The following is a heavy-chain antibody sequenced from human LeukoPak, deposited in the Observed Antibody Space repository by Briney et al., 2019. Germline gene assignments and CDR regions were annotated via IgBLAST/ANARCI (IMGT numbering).Heavy chain of an antibody. CDR3: ARHRREVIRGRREPYYFDY. CDR1: GGSISSYY. Sequence: SETLSLTCTVSGGSISSYYWSWIRQPPGKGLEWIGYIYTSVSNNYNPSLKSRVTISVDTSKNQFSLKLSSVTAADTAVYYCARHRREVIRGRREPYYFDYWGQGTLVTVSS. CDR2: IYTSVSN. J-gene: IGHJ4*02. D-gene: IGHD3-10*01. V-gene: IGHV4-4*09.